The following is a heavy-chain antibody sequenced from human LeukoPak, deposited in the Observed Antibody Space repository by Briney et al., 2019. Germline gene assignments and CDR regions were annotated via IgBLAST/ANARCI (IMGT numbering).Heavy chain of an antibody. CDR2: IYYSGST. J-gene: IGHJ5*02. D-gene: IGHD4-17*01. CDR3: ARDYGDYGGWFDP. CDR1: GGSISSYY. Sequence: SETLSLTCTVSGGSISSYYWSWIRQPPGKGLEWMGYIYYSGSTNYNPSLKSRVTISIDKSKIQFSLKLPSVTAADTAVYYCARDYGDYGGWFDPWGQGTLVIVSS. V-gene: IGHV4-59*12.